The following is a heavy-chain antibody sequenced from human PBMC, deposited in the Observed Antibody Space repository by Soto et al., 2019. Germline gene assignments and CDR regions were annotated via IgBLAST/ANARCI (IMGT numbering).Heavy chain of an antibody. CDR2: IWYDGSNK. V-gene: IGHV3-33*01. J-gene: IGHJ4*02. CDR3: ATGGSGYSYGVDY. CDR1: GFTFSSYG. D-gene: IGHD5-18*01. Sequence: QVQLVESGGGVVQPGRSLRLSCAASGFTFSSYGMHWVRQAPGKGLEWVAVIWYDGSNKYYADSVKGRFTISRDNSKNTLYLQINSLRAEDTAVYYCATGGSGYSYGVDYWGQGTLVTVSS.